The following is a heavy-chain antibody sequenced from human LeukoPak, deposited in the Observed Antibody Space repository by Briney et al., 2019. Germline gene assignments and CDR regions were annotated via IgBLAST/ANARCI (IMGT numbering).Heavy chain of an antibody. V-gene: IGHV3-23*01. Sequence: GGSLRLSCAASGFTFSNNDMSWVRQAPGKGLEWVSAISGSGDNTNYGDSVKGRFTISRDNARNRLFLQMNSLGVEDTAIYYCARRGSYFGGFDYWGQGTLVSVPS. J-gene: IGHJ4*02. CDR1: GFTFSNND. CDR3: ARRGSYFGGFDY. CDR2: ISGSGDNT. D-gene: IGHD1-26*01.